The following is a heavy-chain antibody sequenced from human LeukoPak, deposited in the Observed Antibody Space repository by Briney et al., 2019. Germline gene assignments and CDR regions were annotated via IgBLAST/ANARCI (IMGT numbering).Heavy chain of an antibody. J-gene: IGHJ4*02. CDR3: ARDTATGVYYFGY. CDR1: GFTFSSYS. Sequence: GGSLRLSCAASGFTFSSYSMNWVRQAPGKGLEWVSSISSSSSYIYYADSVKGRFTISRDNAKNSLYLQMNSLRAEDTAVYYCARDTATGVYYFGYWGQGTLVTVSS. V-gene: IGHV3-21*01. D-gene: IGHD5-18*01. CDR2: ISSSSSYI.